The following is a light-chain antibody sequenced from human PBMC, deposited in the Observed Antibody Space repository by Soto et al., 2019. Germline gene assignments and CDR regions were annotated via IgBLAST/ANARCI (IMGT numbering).Light chain of an antibody. Sequence: ELVLTQSPGTLSLSPGERATLSCRASQSVSSSYLAWYQQKPGQAPRLLIYGASSRATGFPDRFSGSGSGTDFTLIISRLEPEDFAVYYCQQYGSSPTFGQGTRREIK. CDR2: GAS. CDR1: QSVSSSY. V-gene: IGKV3-20*01. CDR3: QQYGSSPT. J-gene: IGKJ5*01.